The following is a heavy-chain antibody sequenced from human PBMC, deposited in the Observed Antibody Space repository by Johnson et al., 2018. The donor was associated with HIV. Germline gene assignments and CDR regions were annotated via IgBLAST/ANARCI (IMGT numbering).Heavy chain of an antibody. Sequence: HVQLVESGGGVVQPGRSPRLSCAASRFTFSSYAMHWVRQAPGKGLEWVAIISYDGSNKNYADSVKGRFTVSRDNSKNTLFLQMNGLRAEDTAVYYCARENWGAFDLWGQGTMVTVSS. D-gene: IGHD7-27*01. CDR3: ARENWGAFDL. CDR1: RFTFSSYA. CDR2: ISYDGSNK. J-gene: IGHJ3*01. V-gene: IGHV3-30*04.